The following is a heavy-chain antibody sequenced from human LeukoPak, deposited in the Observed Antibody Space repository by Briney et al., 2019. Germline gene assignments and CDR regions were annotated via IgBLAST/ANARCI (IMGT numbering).Heavy chain of an antibody. CDR3: AIFGPSHGGFGG. V-gene: IGHV3-21*01. Sequence: GGSLRLSCAASDFTFSSYDMNWVRQAPGKGLEWVSSIGKSGIYAYYADSVKGRFTISRDNAKNSLFLQMNNLRVEDTALYYCAIFGPSHGGFGGWGQGTLVTVSS. CDR1: DFTFSSYD. CDR2: IGKSGIYA. D-gene: IGHD3-16*01. J-gene: IGHJ4*02.